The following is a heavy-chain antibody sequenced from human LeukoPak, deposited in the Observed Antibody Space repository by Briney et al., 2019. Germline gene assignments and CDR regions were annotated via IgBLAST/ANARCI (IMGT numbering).Heavy chain of an antibody. Sequence: GGSLRLSCAASGFTFDDYTMHWVRQAPGKGLEWVSGISWDGGSIDYADSVKGRFTISRDNAKNSLYLQMNSLRAEDTALYYCARVARGDYYYYYMDVWGKGTTVTVSS. J-gene: IGHJ6*03. D-gene: IGHD3-10*01. V-gene: IGHV3-9*01. CDR2: ISWDGGSI. CDR1: GFTFDDYT. CDR3: ARVARGDYYYYYMDV.